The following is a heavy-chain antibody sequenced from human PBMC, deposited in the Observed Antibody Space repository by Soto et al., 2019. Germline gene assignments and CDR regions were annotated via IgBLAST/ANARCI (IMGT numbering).Heavy chain of an antibody. CDR1: GGTFSSYT. V-gene: IGHV1-69*02. CDR2: IIPILGIA. D-gene: IGHD4-17*01. CDR3: ASSGWLGYGDYPNNWFDP. J-gene: IGHJ5*02. Sequence: QVQLVQSGAEVKKPGSSVKVSCKASGGTFSSYTISWVRQAPGQGLEWMGRIIPILGIANYAQKFQGRVTITADKSTSTAYMELSSLRSEDTAVYYCASSGWLGYGDYPNNWFDPWGQGTLVTVSS.